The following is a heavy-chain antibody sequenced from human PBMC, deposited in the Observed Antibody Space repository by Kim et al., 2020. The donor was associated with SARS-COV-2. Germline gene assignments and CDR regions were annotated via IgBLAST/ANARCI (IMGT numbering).Heavy chain of an antibody. CDR2: ISYDGTNI. V-gene: IGHV3-30-3*01. D-gene: IGHD3-3*01. J-gene: IGHJ6*03. CDR3: ARDRLVQRFLEWLSAMD. CDR1: GFTFSNYA. Sequence: GGSLRLSCSASGFTFSNYALHWVRQAPGKGLEWVAIISYDGTNIYTAASVKGRSTFSRDNSKNTLSLQLNSLTYDDTAVYYCARDRLVQRFLEWLSAMD.